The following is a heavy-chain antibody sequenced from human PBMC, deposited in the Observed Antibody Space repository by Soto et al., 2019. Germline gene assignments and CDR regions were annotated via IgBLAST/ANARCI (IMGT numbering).Heavy chain of an antibody. D-gene: IGHD6-13*01. CDR3: ARGHGSSSLLSYYYYYGMDV. Sequence: PSQTLSLTCAISGDSVSSNSAAWNWIRQSPSRGLEWLGRTYYRSKWYNDYAVSVKSRITINPDTSKNQFSLQLNSVTPEDTAVYYCARGHGSSSLLSYYYYYGMDVWGQGTTVTVSS. V-gene: IGHV6-1*01. CDR1: GDSVSSNSAA. J-gene: IGHJ6*02. CDR2: TYYRSKWYN.